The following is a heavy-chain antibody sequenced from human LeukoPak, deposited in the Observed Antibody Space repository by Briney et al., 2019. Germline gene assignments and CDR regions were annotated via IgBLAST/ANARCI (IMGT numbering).Heavy chain of an antibody. CDR2: IYYSGST. Sequence: PSETLSLTCTVSGGSISSYYWSWIRQPPGKGLEWIGYIYYSGSTNYNPSLKSRVTISVDTSKNQFSLKLSSVTAADTAVYYCARRSYYYGSGFDPWGQGTLVTVSS. J-gene: IGHJ5*02. CDR3: ARRSYYYGSGFDP. V-gene: IGHV4-59*08. CDR1: GGSISSYY. D-gene: IGHD3-10*01.